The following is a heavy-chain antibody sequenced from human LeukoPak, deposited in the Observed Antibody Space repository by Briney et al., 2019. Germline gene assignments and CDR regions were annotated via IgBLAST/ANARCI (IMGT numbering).Heavy chain of an antibody. J-gene: IGHJ5*02. CDR1: GYTFTIYG. CDR3: ARDAAYCSSTSCYLWS. D-gene: IGHD2-2*01. CDR2: ISAYNGNT. V-gene: IGHV1-18*04. Sequence: ASVKVSCKASGYTFTIYGISWDRQAPGQGLEWMGWISAYNGNTNYAQKLQGRVTMTTDTSTSTAYMELRSLRSDDTAVYYCARDAAYCSSTSCYLWSWGQGTLVTVSS.